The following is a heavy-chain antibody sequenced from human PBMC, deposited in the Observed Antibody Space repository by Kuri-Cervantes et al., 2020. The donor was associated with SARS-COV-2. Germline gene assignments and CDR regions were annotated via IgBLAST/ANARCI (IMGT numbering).Heavy chain of an antibody. J-gene: IGHJ4*02. CDR1: GYSISSGYY. Sequence: SQTLSLTCAVSGYSISSGYYWGWIRQPPGKGLEWIGSIYHSGSTYYNPSLKSRVTISVDTSKNQFSLKLSSVTAADTAVYYCAGQTTVVTPAIVYFDYWGQGTLVTVSS. V-gene: IGHV4-38-2*01. CDR2: IYHSGST. CDR3: AGQTTVVTPAIVYFDY. D-gene: IGHD4-23*01.